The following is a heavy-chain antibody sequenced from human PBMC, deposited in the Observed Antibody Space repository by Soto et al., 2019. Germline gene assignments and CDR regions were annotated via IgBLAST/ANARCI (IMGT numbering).Heavy chain of an antibody. D-gene: IGHD4-17*01. CDR1: GFTFSTYE. V-gene: IGHV3-48*03. CDR3: ARETYGGNPLRP. CDR2: ISSRHDTI. J-gene: IGHJ5*02. Sequence: GGSLRLSCAASGFTFSTYEMNWVRQAPGKGLEWVSYISSRHDTIYYADSVKGRFTISRDNAKNSLYPQMNSLRVEDXAVYYCARETYGGNPLRPWGQGTXVTVSS.